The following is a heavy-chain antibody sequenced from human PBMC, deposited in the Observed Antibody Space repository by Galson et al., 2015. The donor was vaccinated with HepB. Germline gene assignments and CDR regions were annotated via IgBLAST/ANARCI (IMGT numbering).Heavy chain of an antibody. CDR2: ISSGADTI. V-gene: IGHV3-11*01. J-gene: IGHJ3*02. D-gene: IGHD2-2*01. CDR1: GFTFRDYY. Sequence: SLRLSCAASGFTFRDYYMSWTRQAPGKGLEWVSYISSGADTIYYPDSVKGRFTISRDDAKNSLYLQMNSLRADDTAVYYCARVGCSSTSCRWGPFDIWGQGTMVTVSS. CDR3: ARVGCSSTSCRWGPFDI.